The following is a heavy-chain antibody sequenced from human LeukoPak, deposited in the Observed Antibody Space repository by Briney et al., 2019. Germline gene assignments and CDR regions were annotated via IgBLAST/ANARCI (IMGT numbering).Heavy chain of an antibody. V-gene: IGHV4-59*01. D-gene: IGHD3-16*02. J-gene: IGHJ4*02. CDR1: GGSISSYY. Sequence: SETLSLTCTVSGGSISSYYWSWIRQPPGKGLEWIGYIYYSGSTNYNPSLKSRVTISVDTSKNQFSLKLSSVTAADTAVYYCARTTYYDYVWGSYRYPYYFDYWGQGTLVTVSS. CDR2: IYYSGST. CDR3: ARTTYYDYVWGSYRYPYYFDY.